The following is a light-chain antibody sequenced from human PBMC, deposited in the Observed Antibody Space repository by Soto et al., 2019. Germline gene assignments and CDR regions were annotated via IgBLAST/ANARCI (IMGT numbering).Light chain of an antibody. V-gene: IGLV4-69*01. J-gene: IGLJ2*01. Sequence: PVLTQSPSASASLGASVKLTCTLSSGHSSYAIAWHQQQPEKGPRYLMKLSSDGSHSKGDGIPARFSGSSSGAERYLTIASLQSEDEADYYCQTWDTGARVVFGGGTQLTVL. CDR3: QTWDTGARVV. CDR1: SGHSSYA. CDR2: LSSDGSH.